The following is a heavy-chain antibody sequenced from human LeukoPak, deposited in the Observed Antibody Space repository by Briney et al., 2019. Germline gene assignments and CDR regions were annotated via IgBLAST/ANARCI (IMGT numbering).Heavy chain of an antibody. CDR1: GGTFSSYA. CDR2: IIPIFGTA. V-gene: IGHV1-69*01. CDR3: ARDTGYCSGGSCYSTLDY. D-gene: IGHD2-15*01. Sequence: SVKVSCKASGGTFSSYAISWVRQAPGQGLEWMGGIIPIFGTANYAQKFQGRVAITADESTSTAYMELSSLRSEDTAVYYCARDTGYCSGGSCYSTLDYWGQGTLVTVSS. J-gene: IGHJ4*02.